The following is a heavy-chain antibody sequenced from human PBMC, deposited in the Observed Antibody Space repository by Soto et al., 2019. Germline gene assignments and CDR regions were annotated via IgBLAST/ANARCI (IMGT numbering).Heavy chain of an antibody. CDR1: GGSISSYY. Sequence: SETLSLTCTVSGGSISSYYWSWIRQHPGKGLEWIGYIYYSGSTYYNPSLKSRVTISVDTSKNQFSLKLSSVTAADTAVYYCARDLGYGSGIFDYWGQGTLVTVSS. D-gene: IGHD3-10*01. V-gene: IGHV4-59*06. CDR2: IYYSGST. J-gene: IGHJ4*02. CDR3: ARDLGYGSGIFDY.